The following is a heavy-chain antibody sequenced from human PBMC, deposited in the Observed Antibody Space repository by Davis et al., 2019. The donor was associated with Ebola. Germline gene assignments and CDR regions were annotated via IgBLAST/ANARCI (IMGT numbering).Heavy chain of an antibody. CDR2: IWYDGSNK. CDR1: GFSVSDKY. Sequence: GESLKISCAASGFSVSDKYMSWVRQAPGKGLEWVAVIWYDGSNKYYADSVKGRFTISRDNSKNTLYLQMNGLRVDDTAIYYCAKDTSNIWFDIWGQGTMVTVSS. D-gene: IGHD1-26*01. J-gene: IGHJ3*02. CDR3: AKDTSNIWFDI. V-gene: IGHV3-33*06.